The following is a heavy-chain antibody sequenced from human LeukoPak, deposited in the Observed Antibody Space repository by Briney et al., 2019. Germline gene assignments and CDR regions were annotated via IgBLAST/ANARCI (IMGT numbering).Heavy chain of an antibody. CDR1: GGPISSYY. D-gene: IGHD6-13*01. CDR2: IYYSGST. V-gene: IGHV4-59*01. J-gene: IGHJ4*02. CDR3: ARAQWGIAAAGYDY. Sequence: SEALSLTCTVSGGPISSYYWSWIRQPPGKGLEWIGYIYYSGSTNYNPSLNSRVTISVDTSKNQFSLKLSSVTAADTAVYYCARAQWGIAAAGYDYWGQGTLVTVSS.